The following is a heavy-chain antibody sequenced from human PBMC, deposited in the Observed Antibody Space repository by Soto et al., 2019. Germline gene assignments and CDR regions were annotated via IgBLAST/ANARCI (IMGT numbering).Heavy chain of an antibody. J-gene: IGHJ5*02. D-gene: IGHD3-10*01. CDR3: ARGASYYYGSGSHPNWFDP. Sequence: SETLSLTCAVYGGSFSGYYWSWIRQPPGKGLEWIGEINHSGSTNYNPSIKSRITITVDTSKNQYYLKLRSVTAADTAVYYCARGASYYYGSGSHPNWFDPWGQGTLVTVSS. V-gene: IGHV4-34*01. CDR1: GGSFSGYY. CDR2: INHSGST.